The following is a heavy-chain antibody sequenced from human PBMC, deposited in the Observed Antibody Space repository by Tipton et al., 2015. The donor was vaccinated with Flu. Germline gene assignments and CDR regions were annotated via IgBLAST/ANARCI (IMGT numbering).Heavy chain of an antibody. CDR1: GGSISRNTFY. Sequence: TLSLTCTVSGGSISRNTFYWGWIRQPPGKGLEWIASIYYSGSTYYNPSLKSRITIFADTSKNQFSLKLSSVTAADTAVYYCAGRVAAAASNWCFDLWGRGTLVTVSS. CDR3: AGRVAAAASNWCFDL. J-gene: IGHJ2*01. V-gene: IGHV4-39*01. D-gene: IGHD6-13*01. CDR2: IYYSGST.